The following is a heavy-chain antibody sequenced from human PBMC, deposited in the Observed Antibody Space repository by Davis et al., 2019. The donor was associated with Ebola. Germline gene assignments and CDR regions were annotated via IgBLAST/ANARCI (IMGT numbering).Heavy chain of an antibody. D-gene: IGHD1-7*01. CDR2: IVPILGI. J-gene: IGHJ6*03. Sequence: SVKVSCKTSRDTFNKYAISWVRQAPGQGLEWMGGIVPILGIQQKFQARVTITADKKTNTVYMELSSQRSEDTAVYYCARANWNYGRSYYYSYMDVWGKGTTVIVS. CDR3: ARANWNYGRSYYYSYMDV. CDR1: RDTFNKYA. V-gene: IGHV1-69*10.